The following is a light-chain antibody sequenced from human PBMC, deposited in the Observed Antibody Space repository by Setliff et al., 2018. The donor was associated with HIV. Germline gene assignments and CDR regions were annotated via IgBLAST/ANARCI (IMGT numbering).Light chain of an antibody. CDR1: SSDVGGYNY. CDR2: EVS. J-gene: IGLJ1*01. CDR3: CSYAGSSLYV. Sequence: QSALTQPASVSGSPGQSITISCTGTSSDVGGYNYVSWYQQHPGKAPKLIISEVSNRPSGVSNRFSGSKSGNTASLTISGLQAEDEADYYCCSYAGSSLYVFGTGTKVTVL. V-gene: IGLV2-14*01.